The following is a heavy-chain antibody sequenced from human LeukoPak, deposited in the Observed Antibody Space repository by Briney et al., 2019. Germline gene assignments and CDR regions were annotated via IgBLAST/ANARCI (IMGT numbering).Heavy chain of an antibody. CDR2: IPYDGSNK. V-gene: IGHV3-30*18. J-gene: IGHJ4*02. D-gene: IGHD2-15*01. CDR3: AKSGGSSGVDY. CDR1: GFIFSSYG. Sequence: GGSLRLSCAASGFIFSSYGMHWVRQAPGKGLEWVAVIPYDGSNKYYADSVKGRFTISRDNSKNTLYLQMNSLRAEDTAVYYCAKSGGSSGVDYWGQGTLVTVSS.